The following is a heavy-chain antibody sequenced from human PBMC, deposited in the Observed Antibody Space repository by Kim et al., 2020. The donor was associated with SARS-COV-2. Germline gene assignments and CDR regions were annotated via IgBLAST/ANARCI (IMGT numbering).Heavy chain of an antibody. CDR3: AKAPLYGTVSYDYFAY. V-gene: IGHV3-9*01. D-gene: IGHD3-10*01. J-gene: IGHJ4*02. Sequence: GGSLRLSCAASGFTFDDFVMHWVRQVPGGGPEWVAGINWDTNIIDYADSVRGRFIISRDNAKNYTYLQMNDLRVDDTARYFCAKAPLYGTVSYDYFAYWGQGTLVNVSS. CDR1: GFTFDDFV. CDR2: INWDTNII.